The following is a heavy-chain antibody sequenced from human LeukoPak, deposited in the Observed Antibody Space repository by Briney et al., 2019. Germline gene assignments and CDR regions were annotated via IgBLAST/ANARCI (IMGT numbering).Heavy chain of an antibody. J-gene: IGHJ6*02. CDR1: GGSISSYY. D-gene: IGHD6-6*01. CDR3: ARLSKYMNYYYGMDV. Sequence: SETLSLTCTVSGGSISSYYWSWIRQPPGKGLEWIGYIYYSGSTNYNPSLKSRVTISVDTSKNQFSLKLSSVTAADTAVYYCARLSKYMNYYYGMDVWGQGTTVTVSS. V-gene: IGHV4-59*08. CDR2: IYYSGST.